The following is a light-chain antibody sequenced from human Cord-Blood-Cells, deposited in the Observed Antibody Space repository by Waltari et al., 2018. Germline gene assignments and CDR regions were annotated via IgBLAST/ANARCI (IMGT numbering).Light chain of an antibody. CDR2: EGS. CDR3: GSYAGSSVV. Sequence: QSALTQPASVSGSPGQSITISCTGTSSDVGSYNLVSWYQQHPGKAPKLMIYEGSKRPSGVSNRFSCSKSGNTASLTISGLQAEDEADYYCGSYAGSSVVFGGGTKLTVL. CDR1: SSDVGSYNL. J-gene: IGLJ2*01. V-gene: IGLV2-23*01.